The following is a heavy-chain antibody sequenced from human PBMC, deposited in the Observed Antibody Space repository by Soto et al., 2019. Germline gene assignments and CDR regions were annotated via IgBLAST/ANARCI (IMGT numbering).Heavy chain of an antibody. Sequence: PGGSLRLSCAASGFTFSNYVMHWVRQAPGKGLEWVAVISRDGSNKYYADSVKGRFTISRDNSKNTLYLQMNSLRVEDTAVYYCAKDRGDASGSYLCLDVWGKGTTVTVSS. D-gene: IGHD3-10*01. CDR3: AKDRGDASGSYLCLDV. V-gene: IGHV3-30*18. CDR1: GFTFSNYV. J-gene: IGHJ6*04. CDR2: ISRDGSNK.